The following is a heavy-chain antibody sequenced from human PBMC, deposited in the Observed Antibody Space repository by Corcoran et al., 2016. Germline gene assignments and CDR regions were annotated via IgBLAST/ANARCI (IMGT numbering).Heavy chain of an antibody. D-gene: IGHD3-3*01. V-gene: IGHV1-46*01. Sequence: QVQLVQSGAEVKKPGASVKVSCKASGYTFTSYYMHWVRQAPGQGLEWMGIINPSGGSTSYEQKFQGRVTMTRYTSTSTVYMELSSLRSEDTALDYCARVMGRALRFWEWLSNTNWFDPWGQGTLVTVSS. J-gene: IGHJ5*02. CDR2: INPSGGST. CDR3: ARVMGRALRFWEWLSNTNWFDP. CDR1: GYTFTSYY.